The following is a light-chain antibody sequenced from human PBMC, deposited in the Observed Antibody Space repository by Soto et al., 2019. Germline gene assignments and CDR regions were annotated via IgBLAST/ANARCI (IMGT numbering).Light chain of an antibody. Sequence: QSVLTQPPSVSGAPGQRVTISCTGSSSNVGAGFDVHWYQHLPGTAPKLLIYGNTNRPSGVPDRFSGSKSGTSASLAITGLQAGDEADFYCQTYDSSLSAWVFGGGTKLTVL. V-gene: IGLV1-40*01. CDR2: GNT. CDR3: QTYDSSLSAWV. CDR1: SSNVGAGFD. J-gene: IGLJ3*02.